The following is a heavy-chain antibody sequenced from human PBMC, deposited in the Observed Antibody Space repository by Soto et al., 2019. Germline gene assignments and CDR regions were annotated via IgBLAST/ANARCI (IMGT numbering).Heavy chain of an antibody. J-gene: IGHJ4*02. CDR3: SRVSKPTPPYYDSSGHSGY. CDR1: GYTFTSYG. Sequence: QVQLVQSGAEVKKPGASVKVSCKASGYTFTSYGISWVRQAPGQGLEWMGWISAYNGNTNYAQKLQGRVTMTTDTSTSTAYMELRSLRSDVTAVYYCSRVSKPTPPYYDSSGHSGYWGQGTLVTVSS. V-gene: IGHV1-18*01. D-gene: IGHD3-22*01. CDR2: ISAYNGNT.